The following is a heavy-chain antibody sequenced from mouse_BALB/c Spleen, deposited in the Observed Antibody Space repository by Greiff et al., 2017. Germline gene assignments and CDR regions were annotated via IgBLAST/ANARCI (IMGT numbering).Heavy chain of an antibody. V-gene: IGHV1-14*01. J-gene: IGHJ2*01. CDR2: INPYNDGT. D-gene: IGHD1-1*01. Sequence: VQLKESGPELVKPGASVKMSCKASGYTFTSYVMHWVKQKPGQGLEWIGYINPYNDGTKYNEKFKGKATLTSDKSSSTAYMELSSLTSEDSAVYYCAGLITTGVDYWGQGTTLTVSS. CDR1: GYTFTSYV. CDR3: AGLITTGVDY.